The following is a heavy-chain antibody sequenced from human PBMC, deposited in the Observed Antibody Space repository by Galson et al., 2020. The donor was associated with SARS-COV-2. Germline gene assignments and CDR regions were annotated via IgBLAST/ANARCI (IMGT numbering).Heavy chain of an antibody. V-gene: IGHV3-53*01. CDR3: ARMEGGWFDN. CDR2: IYGGGCT. J-gene: IGHJ4*02. CDR1: GFTDSSNF. Sequence: GGSLRLSCAAPGFTDSSNFMDWVRQAPGKGPEWVSVIYGGGCTYYADSVKGRFTISRDNSKNTVYLQMNSLTDEDPAVYYCARMEGGWFDNWGQGTLVTVSS. D-gene: IGHD6-19*01.